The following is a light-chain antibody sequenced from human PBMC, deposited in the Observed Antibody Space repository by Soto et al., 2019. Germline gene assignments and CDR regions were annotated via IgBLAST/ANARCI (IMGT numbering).Light chain of an antibody. CDR1: SSDVGGYNY. CDR2: EVS. V-gene: IGLV2-14*01. Sequence: QSALTQPASVXXXXXXXXXXSCTGTSSDVGGYNYVSWYQQHPGKAPKLMIYEVSNRPSGVSNRFSGSKSGNTASLTISGLQAEDEADYYCSSYTSSSPYVFGTGTKVTVL. J-gene: IGLJ1*01. CDR3: SSYTSSSPYV.